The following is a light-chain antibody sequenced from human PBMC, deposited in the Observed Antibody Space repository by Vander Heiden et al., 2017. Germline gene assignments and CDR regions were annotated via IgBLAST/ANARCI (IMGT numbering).Light chain of an antibody. V-gene: IGLV1-51*02. Sequence: QSVLTQPPSVPPAPGQKVTTSCSGSTSDIGNNYVSWYQQNPGPAPKLLIYENNQRPSGIPARFSGSKSGTSATLAITRLQTGDEADYYCGTWDTSLSSYWVFGGGTKLTVL. J-gene: IGLJ3*02. CDR3: GTWDTSLSSYWV. CDR2: ENN. CDR1: TSDIGNNY.